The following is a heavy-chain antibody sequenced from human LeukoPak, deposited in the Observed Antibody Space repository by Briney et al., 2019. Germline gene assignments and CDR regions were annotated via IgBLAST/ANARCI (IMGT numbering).Heavy chain of an antibody. J-gene: IGHJ4*02. CDR2: IYTSGST. D-gene: IGHD6-13*01. V-gene: IGHV4-4*07. CDR1: GGSISSYY. Sequence: PSETLSLTCTVSGGSISSYYWSWIRQPAGKGLEWIGRIYTSGSTNYNPSLKSRVTMSVDTSKNQFSLKLSSVTAADTAVYYCARELAIAAGTYFDYWGQGTLVTVSS. CDR3: ARELAIAAGTYFDY.